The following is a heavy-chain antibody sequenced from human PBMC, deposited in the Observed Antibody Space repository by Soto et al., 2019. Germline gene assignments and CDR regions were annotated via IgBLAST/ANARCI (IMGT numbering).Heavy chain of an antibody. CDR2: IHYSGTT. J-gene: IGHJ4*02. Sequence: SETLSLTCTVSGGSMRNYFWTWIRQPPGKGLEWIGYIHYSGTTSFFPSYNPFLRSRVTISEDTSKNQFSLKLLSVTTADTAVYFCAAGEASSRNLAPYYLDFWGQGTLVTVSS. CDR1: GGSMRNYF. CDR3: AAGEASSRNLAPYYLDF. D-gene: IGHD6-13*01. V-gene: IGHV4-59*01.